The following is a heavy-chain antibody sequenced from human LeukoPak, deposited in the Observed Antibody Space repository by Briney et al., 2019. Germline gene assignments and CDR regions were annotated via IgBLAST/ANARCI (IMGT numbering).Heavy chain of an antibody. Sequence: QPGGSLRLSCAASGFSFTSYAMSWVRQAPGKGLEWASAISTGGGSTYYADSVKGRFTISRDNSKNTLSLQLNSLRAEDTAVYYCGNARVMIPFFDYWGQGTLVTVSS. CDR2: ISTGGGST. CDR1: GFSFTSYA. D-gene: IGHD3-22*01. CDR3: GNARVMIPFFDY. V-gene: IGHV3-23*01. J-gene: IGHJ4*02.